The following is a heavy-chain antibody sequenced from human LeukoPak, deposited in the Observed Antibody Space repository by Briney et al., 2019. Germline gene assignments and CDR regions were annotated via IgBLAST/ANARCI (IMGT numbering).Heavy chain of an antibody. CDR1: GASVSSASY. Sequence: SETLSLTCTVSGASVSSASYWSWIRQPPGKGLEWIGYIYHSGSTYYNPSLKSRVTISVDRSKNQFSLKLSSVTAADTAVYYCARVNALGGTVTTLGAFDIWGQGTMVTVSS. CDR3: ARVNALGGTVTTLGAFDI. D-gene: IGHD4-17*01. V-gene: IGHV4-30-2*01. J-gene: IGHJ3*02. CDR2: IYHSGST.